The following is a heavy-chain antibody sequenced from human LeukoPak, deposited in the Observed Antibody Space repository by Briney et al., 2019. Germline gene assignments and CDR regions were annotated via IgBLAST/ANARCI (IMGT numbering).Heavy chain of an antibody. CDR3: AKESGKFDY. CDR2: ISGDGVST. J-gene: IGHJ4*02. V-gene: IGHV3-43*02. Sequence: PGGSLRLSCAASGFAFSFYAMHWVRQAPGKGLEWVSLISGDGVSTFYADSVKGRFSISRDNSKNSLYLEMNSLRTEDAAMYYCAKESGKFDYWGQGTLVAVSS. CDR1: GFAFSFYA.